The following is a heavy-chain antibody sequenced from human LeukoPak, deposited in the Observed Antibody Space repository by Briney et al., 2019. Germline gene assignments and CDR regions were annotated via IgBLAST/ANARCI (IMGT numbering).Heavy chain of an antibody. J-gene: IGHJ4*02. V-gene: IGHV3-23*01. CDR1: GFNFRNYA. CDR2: MSGSGGST. D-gene: IGHD4/OR15-4a*01. CDR3: ARRAGAYSHPYDY. Sequence: GGSLRLSCAASGFNFRNYAMNWVRQAPGKGLEWVSGMSGSGGSTYYADSVKGRFTISRDNSKNTLYLQMNSLRAEDTAVYYCARRAGAYSHPYDYWGQGTLVTVSS.